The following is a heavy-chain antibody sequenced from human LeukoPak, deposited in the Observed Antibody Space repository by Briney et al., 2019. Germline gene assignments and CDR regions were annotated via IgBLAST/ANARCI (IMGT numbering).Heavy chain of an antibody. V-gene: IGHV3-30*18. CDR1: GFTFSSYG. CDR3: AKDLLYSSSWYVRDYYYYGMDV. J-gene: IGHJ6*02. CDR2: ISYDGSNK. D-gene: IGHD6-13*01. Sequence: GGSLRLSCAASGFTFSSYGMHWVRQAPGKGLEWVAVISYDGSNKYYADSVKGRFTISRDNSKNTLYLQMNSLRAEDTAVYYCAKDLLYSSSWYVRDYYYYGMDVWGQGTTVTVSS.